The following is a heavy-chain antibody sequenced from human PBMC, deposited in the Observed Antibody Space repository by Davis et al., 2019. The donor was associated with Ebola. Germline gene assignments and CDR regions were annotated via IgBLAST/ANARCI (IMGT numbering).Heavy chain of an antibody. D-gene: IGHD2-21*02. Sequence: GESLKISCTASGFTFGDYPMTWVRQAPGKGLEWVGFIRSKAYGGTTEYAASVKGRFTISRDDSKSIAYLQMNSLETEDTAVYYCTRGGDLYDFDIWGQGTMVTVSS. CDR1: GFTFGDYP. CDR2: IRSKAYGGTT. J-gene: IGHJ3*02. V-gene: IGHV3-49*04. CDR3: TRGGDLYDFDI.